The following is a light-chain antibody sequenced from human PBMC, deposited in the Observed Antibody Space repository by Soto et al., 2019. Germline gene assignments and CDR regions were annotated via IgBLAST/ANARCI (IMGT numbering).Light chain of an antibody. CDR1: QSVSSSY. CDR3: QQYGSSPTT. Sequence: EIVLTQSPGTLSLSPGERATLSCRASQSVSSSYLAWYQQKPGQAPRLLIYGASFRATGIPDRFSGSGSGTDFTLTISRLEPEDFAVYYCQQYGSSPTTFGQGTKVDIK. CDR2: GAS. V-gene: IGKV3-20*01. J-gene: IGKJ1*01.